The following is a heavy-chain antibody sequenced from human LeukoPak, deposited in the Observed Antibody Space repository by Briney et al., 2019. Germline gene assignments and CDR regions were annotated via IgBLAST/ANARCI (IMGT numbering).Heavy chain of an antibody. CDR1: GDSIASGTYS. V-gene: IGHV4-39*01. CDR2: IYYSGST. CDR3: ARHAGGIAATGTRPFDY. D-gene: IGHD6-13*01. J-gene: IGHJ4*02. Sequence: PSETLSLTCTVSGDSIASGTYSWGWIRQPPGKGLEWIGSIYYSGSTYYNPSLKSRVTISVDTSKNQFPLKLSSVTAADTAVYYCARHAGGIAATGTRPFDYWGQGTLVTVSS.